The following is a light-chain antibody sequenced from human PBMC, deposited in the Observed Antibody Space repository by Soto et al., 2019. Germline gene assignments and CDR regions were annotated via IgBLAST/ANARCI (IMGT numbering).Light chain of an antibody. V-gene: IGKV1-39*01. CDR3: QQSYSTSYT. CDR1: QTISSY. CDR2: AAS. J-gene: IGKJ5*01. Sequence: DIQMTQSPSSLSASVGDRVTITCRASQTISSYLNWYQQKPGKAPKLLIYAASSLQRGVPSRFSGSGSWTDFTLTISILQPEDFATYFGQQSYSTSYTFGQWTRLEI.